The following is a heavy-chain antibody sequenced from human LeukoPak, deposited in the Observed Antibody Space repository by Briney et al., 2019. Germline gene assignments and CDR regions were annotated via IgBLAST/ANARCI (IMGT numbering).Heavy chain of an antibody. CDR1: GFTFSASW. CDR3: ARGCAYCGGDCYCEYFQH. J-gene: IGHJ1*01. Sequence: GGSLRLSCTASGFTFSASWMSWVRQAPGKGLEWVANIKEDGNEKCYVDSVKGRFTISRDNAKNSLYLQMNSLRAEDTAVYYCARGCAYCGGDCYCEYFQHWGQGTLVTVSS. V-gene: IGHV3-7*01. CDR2: IKEDGNEK. D-gene: IGHD2-21*02.